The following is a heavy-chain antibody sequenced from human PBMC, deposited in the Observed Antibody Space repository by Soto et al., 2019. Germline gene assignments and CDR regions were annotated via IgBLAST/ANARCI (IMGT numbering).Heavy chain of an antibody. Sequence: EVRLMESGGGLVKPGGSLRLSCAASGFTFSAFSMNWVRQAPGKGLESLSSINEDSTYIYYGDSLRSRSTISRDNAKDSVYLQIDSLRAEDTAVYYCVRDFGRYFRSGYMGVWGDGATVIVS. J-gene: IGHJ6*03. CDR2: INEDSTYI. CDR1: GFTFSAFS. CDR3: VRDFGRYFRSGYMGV. V-gene: IGHV3-21*02. D-gene: IGHD3-9*01.